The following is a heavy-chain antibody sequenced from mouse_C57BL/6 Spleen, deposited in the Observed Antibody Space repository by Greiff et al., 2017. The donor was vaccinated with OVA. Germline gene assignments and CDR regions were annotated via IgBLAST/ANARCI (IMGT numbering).Heavy chain of an antibody. D-gene: IGHD1-1*01. CDR3: ARRPTVVAGAMDY. J-gene: IGHJ4*01. V-gene: IGHV1-59*01. CDR1: GYTFTSYW. CDR2: IDPSDSYT. Sequence: QVQLQQPGAELVRPGTSVKLSCKASGYTFTSYWMHWVKQRPGQGLEWIGVIDPSDSYTNYNQKFKGKATLTVDTSSSTAYMQLSSLTSEDSAVYYCARRPTVVAGAMDYWGQGTSVTVSS.